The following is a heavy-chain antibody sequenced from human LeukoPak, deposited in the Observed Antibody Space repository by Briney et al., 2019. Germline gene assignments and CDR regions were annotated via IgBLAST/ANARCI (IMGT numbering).Heavy chain of an antibody. V-gene: IGHV3-66*01. CDR2: IYSGGST. CDR1: GFTVSSNY. J-gene: IGHJ6*02. CDR3: ARDGDFGWVLSSGDYYGMDV. Sequence: GGSLRLSCAASGFTVSSNYMSWVRQAPGKGLEWVSLIYSGGSTYYADSVKGRFTISRDNSRNTLYLQMNTVRSEDTAVYFCARDGDFGWVLSSGDYYGMDVWGRGTTVTVSS. D-gene: IGHD3-9*01.